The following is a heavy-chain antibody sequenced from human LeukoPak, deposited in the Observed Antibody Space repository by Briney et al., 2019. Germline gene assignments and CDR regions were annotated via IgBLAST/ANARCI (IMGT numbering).Heavy chain of an antibody. Sequence: ASVKVSCKASGYTFTGYYIHWVRQAPGQGLEWMGWINPNSGDTNYAQKFQGRVTMTRDTSISTAYMELSRLRSDDTAMYYCARVLPSDYWGQGTLVTVSP. CDR3: ARVLPSDY. CDR1: GYTFTGYY. D-gene: IGHD3-10*01. CDR2: INPNSGDT. V-gene: IGHV1-2*02. J-gene: IGHJ4*02.